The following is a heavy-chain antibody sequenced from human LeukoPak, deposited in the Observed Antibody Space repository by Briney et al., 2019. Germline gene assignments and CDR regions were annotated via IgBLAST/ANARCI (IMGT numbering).Heavy chain of an antibody. CDR3: ARSYGSGPYYFDY. Sequence: SETLSLTCAVYGGSFSGYYWSWIRQPAGKGLEWIGRIYTSGSTNYNPSLKSRVTMSVDTSKNQFSLKLSSVTAADTAVYYCARSYGSGPYYFDYWGQGTLVTVSS. V-gene: IGHV4-59*10. CDR1: GGSFSGYY. J-gene: IGHJ4*02. D-gene: IGHD3-10*01. CDR2: IYTSGST.